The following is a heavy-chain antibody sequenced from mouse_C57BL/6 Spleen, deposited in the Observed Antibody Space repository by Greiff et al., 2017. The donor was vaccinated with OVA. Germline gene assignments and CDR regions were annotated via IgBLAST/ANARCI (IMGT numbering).Heavy chain of an antibody. V-gene: IGHV5-9*01. J-gene: IGHJ1*03. D-gene: IGHD1-1*01. CDR2: ISGGGGNT. CDR3: ARHNYGWYFDV. Sequence: EVMLVESGGGLVKPGGSLKLSCAASGFTFSSYTMSWVRQTPEKRLEWVATISGGGGNTYYPDSVKGRFTISRDNAKNTLYLQMSSLRSEDTALYYCARHNYGWYFDVWGTGTTVTVSS. CDR1: GFTFSSYT.